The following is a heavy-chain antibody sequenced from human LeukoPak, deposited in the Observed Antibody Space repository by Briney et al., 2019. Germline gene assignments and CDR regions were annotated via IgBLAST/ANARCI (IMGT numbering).Heavy chain of an antibody. J-gene: IGHJ6*03. D-gene: IGHD3-10*01. CDR3: ARASLGTMVRGVIRYYYMDV. Sequence: PGGSLRLSCAASGFTFSSYWMHWVRQAPGKGLVWVSRINSDGSSASYADSVKGRFTISRDNAKNTLYLQMNSLRAEDTAVYYCARASLGTMVRGVIRYYYMDVWGKGTTVTISS. V-gene: IGHV3-74*01. CDR2: INSDGSSA. CDR1: GFTFSSYW.